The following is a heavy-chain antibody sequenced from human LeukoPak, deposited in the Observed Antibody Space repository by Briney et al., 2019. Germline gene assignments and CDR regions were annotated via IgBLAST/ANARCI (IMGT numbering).Heavy chain of an antibody. V-gene: IGHV1-18*01. CDR1: GYTFTSYG. Sequence: ASVKVSCKASGYTFTSYGISWVRQAPGQGLEWMAWISAYNGNTNYAQKLQGRVTMTTDTSTSTAYMELRSLRSDDTAVYYCARQESHFDWLLGNDVPFDYWGQGTLVTVSS. J-gene: IGHJ4*02. CDR3: ARQESHFDWLLGNDVPFDY. D-gene: IGHD3-9*01. CDR2: ISAYNGNT.